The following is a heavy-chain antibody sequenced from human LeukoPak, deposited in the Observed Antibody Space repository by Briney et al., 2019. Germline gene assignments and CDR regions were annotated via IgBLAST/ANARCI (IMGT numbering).Heavy chain of an antibody. CDR2: VDPEDGET. CDR1: GYTFTDYY. J-gene: IGHJ4*02. D-gene: IGHD2-2*03. Sequence: ASVKVSCKVSGYTFTDYYMHWVQQAPGKGLEWMGLVDPEDGETIYAEKFQGRVTITADTSTDTAYMELSSLRSEDTAVYYCAADLGLDMVFDYWGQGTLVTVSS. CDR3: AADLGLDMVFDY. V-gene: IGHV1-69-2*01.